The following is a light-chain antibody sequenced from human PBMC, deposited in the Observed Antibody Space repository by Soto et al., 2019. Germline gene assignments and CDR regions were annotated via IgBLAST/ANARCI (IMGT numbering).Light chain of an antibody. CDR1: QAIGND. CDR2: DVS. Sequence: AIQMTQSPSSLSASVGDRVTIACRASQAIGNDLAWFQQKSGKALKLLVYDVSTVQSGVSSRFIGSRSGTNFTLTISGLQPEDFAAYYCLQGATYPYTFGQGTRLDMK. V-gene: IGKV1-6*01. CDR3: LQGATYPYT. J-gene: IGKJ2*01.